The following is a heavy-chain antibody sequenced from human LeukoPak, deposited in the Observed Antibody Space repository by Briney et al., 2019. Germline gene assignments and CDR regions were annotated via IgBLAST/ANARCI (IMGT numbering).Heavy chain of an antibody. J-gene: IGHJ6*02. Sequence: ASVKVSCKASGYTFTSYDINWVRQATGQGLEWMGWMNPNSGNTGYAQKFQGRVTMTRNTSISTAYMELSSLRSEDTAVYYCARVIGFGELRANYGMDVWGQGTTVTVSS. V-gene: IGHV1-8*01. CDR1: GYTFTSYD. D-gene: IGHD3-10*01. CDR3: ARVIGFGELRANYGMDV. CDR2: MNPNSGNT.